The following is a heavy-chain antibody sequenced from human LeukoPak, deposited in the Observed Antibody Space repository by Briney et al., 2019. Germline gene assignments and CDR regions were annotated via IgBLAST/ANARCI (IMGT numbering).Heavy chain of an antibody. J-gene: IGHJ4*02. CDR1: GYTSSSHG. V-gene: IGHV3-23*01. CDR2: INGAGDNT. D-gene: IGHD3-16*01. Sequence: GGSLRLSCAASGYTSSSHGLTWVRQALGKGLEWVSTINGAGDNTYYAETVKGRFTISRDNSKNTLYLQMHSLRAEDTAIYYCAKVSVCYGCYLDYWGQGTLVTVS. CDR3: AKVSVCYGCYLDY.